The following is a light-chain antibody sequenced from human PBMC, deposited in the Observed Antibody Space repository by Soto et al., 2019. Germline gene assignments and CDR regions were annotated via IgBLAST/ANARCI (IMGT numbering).Light chain of an antibody. CDR3: QSYDSGLSGLWV. V-gene: IGLV1-40*01. Sequence: QSVLTQPPSVSGAPGQRVTMSCTGSNSNIGAGYDVHWYQQFPGTAPRLFIYGNTNRPSGVPDRFSGSKSGTSASLAITGLQAEDEAEYYCQSYDSGLSGLWVFGSGTKVTVL. CDR2: GNT. CDR1: NSNIGAGYD. J-gene: IGLJ3*02.